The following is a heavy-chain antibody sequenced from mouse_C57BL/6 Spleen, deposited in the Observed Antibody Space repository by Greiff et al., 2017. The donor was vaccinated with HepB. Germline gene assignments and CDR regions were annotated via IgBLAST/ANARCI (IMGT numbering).Heavy chain of an antibody. J-gene: IGHJ2*01. Sequence: EVQLQQSGPELVKPGASVKISCKASGYSFTDYNMNWVKQSHGKSLEWIGVINPNYGTTSYKQKFKGKATLTVDQSSSTAFMQLNSLTSEDFAVYYCAREVDYDPRFDYWGQGTTLTVSS. CDR2: INPNYGTT. D-gene: IGHD2-4*01. CDR1: GYSFTDYN. CDR3: AREVDYDPRFDY. V-gene: IGHV1-39*01.